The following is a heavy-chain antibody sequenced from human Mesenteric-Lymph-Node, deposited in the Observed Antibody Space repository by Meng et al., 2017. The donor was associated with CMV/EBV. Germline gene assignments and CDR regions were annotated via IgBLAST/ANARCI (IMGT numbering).Heavy chain of an antibody. CDR3: ARYYYDSSGYYPGP. J-gene: IGHJ5*02. D-gene: IGHD3-22*01. CDR2: ISSSSSYI. Sequence: SGFTFSRYSMHCVRQAPGKGLELVSSISSSSSYIYYADSVMGRFTISRDDAKNSLYLQMNSLRAEDTAVYYCARYYYDSSGYYPGPWGQGTLVTVSS. CDR1: GFTFSRYS. V-gene: IGHV3-21*01.